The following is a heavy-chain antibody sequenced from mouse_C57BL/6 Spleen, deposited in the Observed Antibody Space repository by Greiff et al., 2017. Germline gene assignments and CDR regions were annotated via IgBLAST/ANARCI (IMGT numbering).Heavy chain of an antibody. CDR1: GYAFSSYW. D-gene: IGHD1-1*01. CDR2: IYPGDGDT. CDR3: AREFITTVVAFDY. V-gene: IGHV1-80*01. J-gene: IGHJ2*01. Sequence: VQLHQSGAELVKPGASVKISCKASGYAFSSYWMNWVKQRPGKGLEWIGQIYPGDGDTNYNGKFKGKATLTADKSSSTAYMQLSSLTSEDSAVYFCAREFITTVVAFDYWGQGTTLTVSS.